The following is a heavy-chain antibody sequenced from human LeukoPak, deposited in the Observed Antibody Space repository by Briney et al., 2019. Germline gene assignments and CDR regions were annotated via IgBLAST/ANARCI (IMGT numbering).Heavy chain of an antibody. Sequence: SGTLSLTCAVSGGSISSTNWWSWVRQPPGKGLEWIGEIYRSGTTNYKPSLKSRVTISLDKSRNHFSLKLSSVTAADTAVYYCARRRAHYYGSGSGINYWGQGTLVTVSS. CDR2: IYRSGTT. CDR3: ARRRAHYYGSGSGINY. CDR1: GGSISSTNW. J-gene: IGHJ4*02. D-gene: IGHD3-10*01. V-gene: IGHV4-4*02.